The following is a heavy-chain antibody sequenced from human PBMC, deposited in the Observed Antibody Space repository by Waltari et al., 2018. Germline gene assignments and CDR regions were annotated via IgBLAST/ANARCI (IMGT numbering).Heavy chain of an antibody. J-gene: IGHJ3*02. Sequence: EVQLAESGGDLVQPGASLRLSCAASAFTFSNYDIHWVRRRPGRGLEWVSVTDSGGDTYYVASVKGRFTVSRENAKKSLYLQMNSLRAEDTAVYYCTRWNPYYVAFDMWGQGTMVTVSS. CDR1: AFTFSNYD. CDR3: TRWNPYYVAFDM. V-gene: IGHV3-13*01. D-gene: IGHD3-10*01. CDR2: TDSGGDT.